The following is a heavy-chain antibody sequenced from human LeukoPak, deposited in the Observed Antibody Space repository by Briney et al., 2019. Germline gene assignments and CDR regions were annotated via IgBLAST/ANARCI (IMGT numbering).Heavy chain of an antibody. D-gene: IGHD2-15*01. CDR2: ISSSDNTI. CDR3: AKGSAVVVAATSYYFDY. J-gene: IGHJ4*02. Sequence: GGSLRLSCAGSAFTFSSYSMNWVRQTPGKGLEWVSFISSSDNTIYYADSVKGRFTISRDNSKNTLYLQMNSLRAEDTAVYYCAKGSAVVVAATSYYFDYWGQGTLVTVSS. V-gene: IGHV3-48*01. CDR1: AFTFSSYS.